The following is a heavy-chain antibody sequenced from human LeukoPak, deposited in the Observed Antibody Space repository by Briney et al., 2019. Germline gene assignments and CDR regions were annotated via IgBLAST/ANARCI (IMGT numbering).Heavy chain of an antibody. V-gene: IGHV1-69*13. CDR1: GYTFTSYA. Sequence: SVKVSCKASGYTFTSYAINWVRQAPGQGLEWMGGIIPIFGTANYAQKFQGRVTITADESTSTAYMELSSLRSEDTAVYYCARDTVTGRSGYYYGMDVWGQGTTVTVSS. CDR2: IIPIFGTA. J-gene: IGHJ6*02. CDR3: ARDTVTGRSGYYYGMDV. D-gene: IGHD4-11*01.